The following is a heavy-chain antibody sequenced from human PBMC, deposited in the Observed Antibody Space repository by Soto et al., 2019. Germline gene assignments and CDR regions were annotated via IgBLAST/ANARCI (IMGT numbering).Heavy chain of an antibody. CDR3: AKHYYYDSNNYYYVTFDY. J-gene: IGHJ4*02. Sequence: QPGGSLRLSCAASGFTFSNYAMTWVRQAPGKGLEWVSSISKSDGGTHYADSVKGRFTISRDNSKNTLYLQMNNLRGEDTAVYYCAKHYYYDSNNYYYVTFDYWGQGTQVTVSS. CDR2: ISKSDGGT. D-gene: IGHD3-22*01. CDR1: GFTFSNYA. V-gene: IGHV3-23*01.